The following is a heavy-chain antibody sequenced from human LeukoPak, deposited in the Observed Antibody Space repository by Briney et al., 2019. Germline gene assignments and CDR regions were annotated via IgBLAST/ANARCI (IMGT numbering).Heavy chain of an antibody. CDR1: GFTFDDYG. CDR3: AREKPFYDSSGYYYPIAFDY. CDR2: INWNGGST. J-gene: IGHJ4*02. D-gene: IGHD3-22*01. Sequence: PGGSLRLSCAASGFTFDDYGMSWVRQAPGKGLEWVSGINWNGGSTVYADSVKGRFTIARDNAKNSLYLQMNSLRAEDTALYYCAREKPFYDSSGYYYPIAFDYWGQGTLVTVSS. V-gene: IGHV3-20*04.